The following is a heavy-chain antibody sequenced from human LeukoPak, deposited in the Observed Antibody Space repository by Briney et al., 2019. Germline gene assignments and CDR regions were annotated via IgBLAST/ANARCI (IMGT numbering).Heavy chain of an antibody. Sequence: PGGSLRLSCAASGFTFSSYAMHWVRQAPGKGLEWVAVISYDGSNKYYADSVKGRFTISRDNSKNTLYLQMNSLRAEDTAVYYCARCQIVVVPAAAFDYWGQGTLVTVSS. J-gene: IGHJ4*02. V-gene: IGHV3-30-3*01. CDR1: GFTFSSYA. D-gene: IGHD2-2*01. CDR3: ARCQIVVVPAAAFDY. CDR2: ISYDGSNK.